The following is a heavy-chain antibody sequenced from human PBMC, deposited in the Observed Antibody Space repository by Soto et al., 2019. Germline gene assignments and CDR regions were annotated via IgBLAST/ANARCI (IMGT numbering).Heavy chain of an antibody. CDR2: LSGSGSST. J-gene: IGHJ4*02. D-gene: IGHD4-17*01. V-gene: IGHV3-23*01. Sequence: GGSLRLSCTASGFTFSNYAMNWVRQAPGKGLEWVSTLSGSGSSTYYADSVKGRFTISRDNSKNTLYLQMNNLRAEDTAIYYCAFHGDYVKYCSDYWGQGTLVTVSS. CDR3: AFHGDYVKYCSDY. CDR1: GFTFSNYA.